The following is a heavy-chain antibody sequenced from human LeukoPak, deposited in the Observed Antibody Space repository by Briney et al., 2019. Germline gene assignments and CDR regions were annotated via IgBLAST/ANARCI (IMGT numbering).Heavy chain of an antibody. CDR1: GDSISSNSYY. J-gene: IGHJ4*02. CDR2: MYYSGST. D-gene: IGHD3-22*01. V-gene: IGHV4-39*07. Sequence: SETLSLTCTVSGDSISSNSYYWGWIRQPPGKGLEWIGSMYYSGSTYYNSSLKSRVTISVDTSKNQFSLKLSSVTAADTAVYYCARTLNYYDSSGYYYYFDYWGQGTLVTVSS. CDR3: ARTLNYYDSSGYYYYFDY.